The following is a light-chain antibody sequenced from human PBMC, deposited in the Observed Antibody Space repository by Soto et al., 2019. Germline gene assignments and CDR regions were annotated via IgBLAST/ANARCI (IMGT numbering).Light chain of an antibody. CDR3: QSYDSSLSGLYV. J-gene: IGLJ1*01. Sequence: QSVLTQPPSASGSPGQSVTISCTGTTGDIGAFNYVSWYQQRPGTAPKLLIFADTKRPSGVPDRFSGSKSGTSASLAITGLQAEDEADYYCQSYDSSLSGLYVFGTGTKVTVL. CDR1: TGDIGAFNY. CDR2: ADT. V-gene: IGLV1-40*01.